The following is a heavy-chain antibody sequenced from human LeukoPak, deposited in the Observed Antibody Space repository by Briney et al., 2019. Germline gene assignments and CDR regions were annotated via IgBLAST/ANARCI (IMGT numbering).Heavy chain of an antibody. CDR1: GGSVSSFY. CDR2: ISDSGSS. J-gene: IGHJ6*03. V-gene: IGHV4-59*02. D-gene: IGHD4-11*01. CDR3: AGNFGRDEKIYSNHPNFYYYMDV. Sequence: SETLSLTCTVSGGSVSSFYWSWIRQPPGKGLEWIGRISDSGSSNYNPSLKSRVTISVDTSKNQFSLKLTSVTAADTAVYYCAGNFGRDEKIYSNHPNFYYYMDVWGRGTMVTVSS.